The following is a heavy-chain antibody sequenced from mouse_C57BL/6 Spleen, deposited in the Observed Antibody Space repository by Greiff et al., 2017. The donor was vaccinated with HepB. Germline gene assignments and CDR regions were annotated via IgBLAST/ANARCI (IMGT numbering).Heavy chain of an antibody. J-gene: IGHJ2*01. CDR3: TVYYGSPDY. CDR1: GFTFSNYW. Sequence: EVHLVESGGGLVQPGGSMKLSCVASGFTFSNYWMNWVRQSPEKGLEWVAQIRLKSDNYATHYAESVKGRFTISRDDSKSSVYLQMNNLRAEDTGIYYCTVYYGSPDYWGQGTTLTVSS. V-gene: IGHV6-3*01. D-gene: IGHD1-1*01. CDR2: IRLKSDNYAT.